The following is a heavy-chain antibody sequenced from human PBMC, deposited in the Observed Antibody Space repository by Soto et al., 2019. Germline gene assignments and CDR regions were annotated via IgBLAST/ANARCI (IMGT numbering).Heavy chain of an antibody. CDR2: IDPGWTT. V-gene: IGHV4-39*01. J-gene: IGHJ5*02. D-gene: IGHD6-19*01. CDR1: GGSIPNNYVY. CDR3: ASPQTGHSGGSQLDP. Sequence: PSQTLSLTCAVAGGSIPNNYVYWRWLRQPTGKGLQCIGCIDPGWTTYYTRSLKSRVTISAATSKSQFSLKLTSVTAADTAVYYCASPQTGHSGGSQLDPRGQGALVTDS.